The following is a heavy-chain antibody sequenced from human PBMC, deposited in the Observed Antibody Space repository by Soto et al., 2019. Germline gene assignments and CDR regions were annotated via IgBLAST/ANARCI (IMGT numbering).Heavy chain of an antibody. CDR3: ARWLPIEGFFDY. V-gene: IGHV4-59*01. CDR2: IYYSGST. D-gene: IGHD5-12*01. Sequence: SETLSLTCTVSGGSISSYYWSWIRQPPGKGLEWIGYIYYSGSTNYNPSLKSRVTISVDTSKNQFSLKLSSVTAADTAVYYCARWLPIEGFFDYWGQGTLVTVSS. CDR1: GGSISSYY. J-gene: IGHJ4*02.